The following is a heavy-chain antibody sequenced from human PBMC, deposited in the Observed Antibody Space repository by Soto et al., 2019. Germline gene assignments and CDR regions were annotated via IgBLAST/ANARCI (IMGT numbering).Heavy chain of an antibody. CDR2: ISSSSSTI. CDR3: ARDPTSDIVLMVYAMHDAFDI. D-gene: IGHD2-8*01. Sequence: EAQLVESGGGLVQPGGSLRLSCAASGFTFSTYSMNWVRQTPGKGLEWVSYISSSSSTIYYADSAKGRFTISRDNAKNSLYLQMNSLRAEDTAVYYCARDPTSDIVLMVYAMHDAFDIWGRGTSVTVSS. J-gene: IGHJ3*02. V-gene: IGHV3-48*01. CDR1: GFTFSTYS.